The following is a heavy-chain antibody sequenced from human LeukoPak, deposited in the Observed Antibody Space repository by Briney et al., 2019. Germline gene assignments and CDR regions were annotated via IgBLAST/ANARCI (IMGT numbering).Heavy chain of an antibody. J-gene: IGHJ4*02. V-gene: IGHV3-21*04. D-gene: IGHD2-15*01. CDR2: ISSGTGSYI. CDR1: GFSFSSYS. Sequence: GGSLRLSCVASGFSFSSYSMNWVRQAPGKGLEWVSTISSGTGSYIYYADSVRGRFTISRDNAKNSLYLQMNSLRAEDTAVYYCAKTSVGEGRIIGSGYFDNWGQGTLVTVSS. CDR3: AKTSVGEGRIIGSGYFDN.